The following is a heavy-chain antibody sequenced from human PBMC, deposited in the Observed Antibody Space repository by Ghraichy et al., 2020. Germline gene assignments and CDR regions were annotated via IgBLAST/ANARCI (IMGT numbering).Heavy chain of an antibody. CDR1: GDSVSSNSAA. Sequence: SETLSLTCAISGDSVSSNSAAWNWIRQSPSRGLEWLGRTYYRSKWYNDYAVSVKSRITINPDTSKNQFSLQLNSVTPEDTAVYYCARDPAPQLGYCSGGSCYTPGWFDPWGQGTLVTVSS. V-gene: IGHV6-1*01. D-gene: IGHD2-15*01. J-gene: IGHJ5*02. CDR2: TYYRSKWYN. CDR3: ARDPAPQLGYCSGGSCYTPGWFDP.